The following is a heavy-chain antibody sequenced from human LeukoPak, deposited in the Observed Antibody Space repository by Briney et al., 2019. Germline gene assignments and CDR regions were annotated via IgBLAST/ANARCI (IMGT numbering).Heavy chain of an antibody. CDR3: ARDISGYGYSSSWYVY. CDR1: GFTFSSYA. D-gene: IGHD6-13*01. CDR2: ISYDGSNK. V-gene: IGHV3-30-3*01. J-gene: IGHJ4*02. Sequence: PGRSLRLSCAASGFTFSSYAMHWVRQAPGKGLEWVAVISYDGSNKYYADSVKGRFTISRDNSKNTLYLQMNSLRAEDTAVYYCARDISGYGYSSSWYVYWGQGTLVTVSP.